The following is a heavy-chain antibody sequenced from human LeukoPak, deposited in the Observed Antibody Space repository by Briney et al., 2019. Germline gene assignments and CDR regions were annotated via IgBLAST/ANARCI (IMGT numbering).Heavy chain of an antibody. V-gene: IGHV4-39*07. Sequence: SETLSLTCTVSGGSISSSSYYWGWLRQPPGKGLEWLGSIYYSGSTYYNPSLKSRVTISVDTSKNQFSLKLSSVTAADTAVYYCAREDSSDYDAFDIWGQGTMVTVSS. CDR3: AREDSSDYDAFDI. CDR2: IYYSGST. D-gene: IGHD3-22*01. CDR1: GGSISSSSYY. J-gene: IGHJ3*02.